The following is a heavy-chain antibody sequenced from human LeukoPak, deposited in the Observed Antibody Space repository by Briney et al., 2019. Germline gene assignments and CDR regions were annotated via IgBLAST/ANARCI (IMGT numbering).Heavy chain of an antibody. CDR3: ARDLQLLGSYERYHYFDY. V-gene: IGHV1-46*01. J-gene: IGHJ4*02. D-gene: IGHD1-26*01. Sequence: GESLKISCKGSGYSFTSYWIGWVRQAPGQGLEWMGIINPSGGSTSYAQKFQGRVTMTRDTSTSTVYMELSSLRSEDTAVYYCARDLQLLGSYERYHYFDYWGQGTLVTVSS. CDR2: INPSGGST. CDR1: GYSFTSYW.